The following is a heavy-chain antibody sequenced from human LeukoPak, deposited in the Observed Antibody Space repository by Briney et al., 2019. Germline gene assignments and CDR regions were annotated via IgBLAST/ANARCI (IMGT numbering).Heavy chain of an antibody. J-gene: IGHJ6*02. D-gene: IGHD3-10*01. CDR2: IYYSGST. V-gene: IGHV4-31*03. CDR1: GGSISSGGYY. Sequence: SQTLSLTCTVSGGSISSGGYYWSWIRQHPGTGLEWIGYIYYSGSTYYNPSLKSRVTISVDTSKNQFSLKLSSVTAADTAVYYCARYMVRGVYYHGMDVWGQGTTVTVSS. CDR3: ARYMVRGVYYHGMDV.